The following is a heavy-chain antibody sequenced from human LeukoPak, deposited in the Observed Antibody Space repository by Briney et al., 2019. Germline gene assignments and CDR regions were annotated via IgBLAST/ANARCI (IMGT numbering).Heavy chain of an antibody. CDR3: AKSVRLPGDYPRFDL. V-gene: IGHV3-23*01. CDR2: ISGRGGST. Sequence: PGGSLRLSCAASGFTFSSYAMSWVRQAPGKGLEWVSAISGRGGSTYYADSVKGRFTISRDNSKNTLYLQMNSLRAEDTAVYYCAKSVRLPGDYPRFDLWGRGTLVTVSS. CDR1: GFTFSSYA. J-gene: IGHJ2*01. D-gene: IGHD4-17*01.